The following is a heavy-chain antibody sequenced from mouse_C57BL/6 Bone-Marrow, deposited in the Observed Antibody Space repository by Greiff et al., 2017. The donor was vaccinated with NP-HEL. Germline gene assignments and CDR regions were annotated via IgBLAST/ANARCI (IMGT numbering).Heavy chain of an antibody. CDR2: ISDGGSYT. Sequence: DVQLVESGGGLVKPGGSLKLSCAASGFTFSSYAMSWVRQTPEKRLEWVATISDGGSYTYYPDNVKGRFTISRDNAKNNLYLQMSHLKSEDTAMYYCARETTVVAVDYWGQGTTLTVSS. CDR3: ARETTVVAVDY. V-gene: IGHV5-4*01. CDR1: GFTFSSYA. J-gene: IGHJ2*01. D-gene: IGHD1-1*01.